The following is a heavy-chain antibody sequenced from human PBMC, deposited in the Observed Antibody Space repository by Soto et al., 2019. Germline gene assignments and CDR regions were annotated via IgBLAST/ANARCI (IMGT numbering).Heavy chain of an antibody. Sequence: QVQLVQSGAEVKKPGASVKVSCKASGYTFTGYYMHWVRQAPGQGLEWMGWINPNSGGTNYAQKFQGWVTMTSDTSISTDYMELSRLRSDDTAVYYCARAALGYCSGGSCYPDYWGQGTLVTVSS. D-gene: IGHD2-15*01. V-gene: IGHV1-2*04. J-gene: IGHJ4*02. CDR2: INPNSGGT. CDR3: ARAALGYCSGGSCYPDY. CDR1: GYTFTGYY.